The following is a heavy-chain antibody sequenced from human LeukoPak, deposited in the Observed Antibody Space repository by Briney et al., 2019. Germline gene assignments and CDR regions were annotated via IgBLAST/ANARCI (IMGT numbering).Heavy chain of an antibody. V-gene: IGHV3-21*01. CDR2: ISSSSSYI. D-gene: IGHD3-3*01. J-gene: IGHJ6*02. Sequence: GGSLRLSCAASGFTFSSYSMNWVRQAPGKGLEWVSSISSSSSYIYYADSVKGRFTISRDNAKNSLYLQMNSLRAGDTAVYYCARANYDFWSGSPKEGQEKYYCYGMDVWGQGTTVTVSS. CDR3: ARANYDFWSGSPKEGQEKYYCYGMDV. CDR1: GFTFSSYS.